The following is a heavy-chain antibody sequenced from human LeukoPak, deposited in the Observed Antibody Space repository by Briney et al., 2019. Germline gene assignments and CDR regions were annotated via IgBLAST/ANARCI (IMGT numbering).Heavy chain of an antibody. CDR2: IYSTGST. CDR3: ARAIDSGPYQHKGFDP. V-gene: IGHV4-61*02. J-gene: IGHJ5*02. Sequence: PSETLSLTCSVSGGSISSGTYFWNWTRQSAGKGLEWIGRIYSTGSTNYNPSLKSRVTISVDTSKNQFSLNLISVTAADTAVYFCARAIDSGPYQHKGFDPWGQGTLLTVSS. CDR1: GGSISSGTYF. D-gene: IGHD1-26*01.